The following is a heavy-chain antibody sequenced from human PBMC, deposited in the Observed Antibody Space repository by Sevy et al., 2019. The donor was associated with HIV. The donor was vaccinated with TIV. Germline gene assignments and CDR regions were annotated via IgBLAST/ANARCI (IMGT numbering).Heavy chain of an antibody. CDR2: ISYDEAHK. V-gene: IGHV3-30*18. CDR3: AKDYSVGITFVRGAYRARGDYFDY. D-gene: IGHD3-10*01. Sequence: GGSLRLSCVTSGFTFRTSGVHWVRQSPGKGLEWVAIISYDEAHKNYADSVRGRFSISKDNSKNTLYLQMSSLKTEDTAVYYCAKDYSVGITFVRGAYRARGDYFDYWGQGTQVTVSS. CDR1: GFTFRTSG. J-gene: IGHJ4*02.